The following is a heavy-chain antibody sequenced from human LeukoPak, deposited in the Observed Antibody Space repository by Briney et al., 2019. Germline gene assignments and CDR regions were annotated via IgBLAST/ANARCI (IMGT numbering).Heavy chain of an antibody. CDR1: GGTFSSYA. V-gene: IGHV1-69*05. D-gene: IGHD1-1*01. CDR2: IIPIFGTA. J-gene: IGHJ3*02. CDR3: ARSGTTSPSAREDAFDI. Sequence: ASVKVSCKASGGTFSSYAISWVRQAPGQGLEWMGGIIPIFGTANYAQKFQGRVTITTDESTSTAYMELSSLRSADTAVYYCARSGTTSPSAREDAFDIWGQGTMVTVSS.